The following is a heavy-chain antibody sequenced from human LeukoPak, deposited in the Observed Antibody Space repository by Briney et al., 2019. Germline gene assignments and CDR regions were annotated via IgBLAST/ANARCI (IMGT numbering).Heavy chain of an antibody. J-gene: IGHJ6*03. CDR1: GFTFISYG. Sequence: GGSLRLSCAASGFTFISYGMHWVRQAPGKGLEWVAFIRYDGSNKYYADSVKGRFTISRDNSKNTLYLQMNSLRAEDTAVYYCAKDASYSSGFGHDYYYYYMDVWGKGTTVTISS. CDR3: AKDASYSSGFGHDYYYYYMDV. CDR2: IRYDGSNK. V-gene: IGHV3-30*02. D-gene: IGHD6-19*01.